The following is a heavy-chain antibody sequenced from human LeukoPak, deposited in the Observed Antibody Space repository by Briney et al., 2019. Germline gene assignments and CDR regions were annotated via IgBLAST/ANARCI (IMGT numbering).Heavy chain of an antibody. J-gene: IGHJ5*02. CDR2: INPSGGST. D-gene: IGHD3-22*01. V-gene: IGHV1-46*01. CDR1: GYTFTSYY. Sequence: GASVKVSCKASGYTFTSYYMHWVRQAPGQGLEWMGIINPSGGSTSYAQKFQGRVTMTRDMSTSTVYMELSSLRSEDTAVYYCARGLYYYDSSGWNWFDPWGQGTLVTVSS. CDR3: ARGLYYYDSSGWNWFDP.